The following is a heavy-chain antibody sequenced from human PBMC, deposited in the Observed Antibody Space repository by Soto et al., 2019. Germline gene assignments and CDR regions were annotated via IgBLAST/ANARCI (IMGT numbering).Heavy chain of an antibody. Sequence: GGSLRLSCAASGFTFSSYAMSWVRQAPGKGLEWVSAISGSGGSTYYADSVKGRFTISRDNSKNTLYLQMNSLRGEDTAVYYCGRAQVGERADAFDIWGQGTMVTVSS. CDR2: ISGSGGST. D-gene: IGHD3-3*01. J-gene: IGHJ3*02. CDR1: GFTFSSYA. CDR3: GRAQVGERADAFDI. V-gene: IGHV3-23*01.